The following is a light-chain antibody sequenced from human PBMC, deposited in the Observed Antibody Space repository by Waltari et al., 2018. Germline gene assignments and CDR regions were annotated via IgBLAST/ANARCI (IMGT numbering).Light chain of an antibody. J-gene: IGKJ1*01. CDR3: QQCNNAPPT. CDR2: EAS. V-gene: IGKV3-11*01. CDR1: QSVSSQ. Sequence: EIVLTQSPATLSLSPGEGATLSCRASQSVSSQLVWYQQKRGQAPRLLNYEASHEATGIPARFSGSEAGTDFTLTISSLEPEDFAVYYCQQCNNAPPTFGQGTKVEIK.